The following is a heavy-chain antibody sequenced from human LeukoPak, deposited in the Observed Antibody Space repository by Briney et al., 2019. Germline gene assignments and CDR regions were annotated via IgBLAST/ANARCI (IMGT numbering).Heavy chain of an antibody. Sequence: SETLSLTCSVSGVSISSSNSYWGWIRLPPGKGLEWIGSIYYTGNTYYNASLKSRVTISIDTSKNQFSLKPTSVTAADTAVYYCAKQTGSGLFILPGGQGTLVTVSS. CDR1: GVSISSSNSY. V-gene: IGHV4-39*01. CDR2: IYYTGNT. D-gene: IGHD3/OR15-3a*01. J-gene: IGHJ4*02. CDR3: AKQTGSGLFILP.